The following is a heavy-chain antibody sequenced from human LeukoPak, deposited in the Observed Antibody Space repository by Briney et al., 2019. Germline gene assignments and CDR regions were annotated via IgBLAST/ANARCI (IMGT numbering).Heavy chain of an antibody. Sequence: SETLSLTCTVSGGSISSYYWSRIRQPPGKGLEWIGYIYYSGSTNYNPSLKSRVTISVDTSKNQFSLKLSSVAAADTAVYYCARLGSTPGYYYYYGMDVWGQGTTVTVSS. CDR2: IYYSGST. V-gene: IGHV4-59*08. CDR3: ARLGSTPGYYYYYGMDV. D-gene: IGHD1-26*01. CDR1: GGSISSYY. J-gene: IGHJ6*02.